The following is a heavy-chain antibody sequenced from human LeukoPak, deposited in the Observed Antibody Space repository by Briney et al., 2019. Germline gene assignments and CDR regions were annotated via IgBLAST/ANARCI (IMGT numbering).Heavy chain of an antibody. J-gene: IGHJ4*02. CDR2: ISGSGGST. D-gene: IGHD2-21*01. V-gene: IGHV3-23*01. Sequence: GGSLRLSCAASGFTFSSYAMSWVRQAPGKGLEWVSAISGSGGSTYYADSVKGRFTISRDNSKNTLYLQMNSLRAEDTAVYYCAKFLPTHIVVANNYFDYWAREPWSPSPQ. CDR1: GFTFSSYA. CDR3: AKFLPTHIVVANNYFDY.